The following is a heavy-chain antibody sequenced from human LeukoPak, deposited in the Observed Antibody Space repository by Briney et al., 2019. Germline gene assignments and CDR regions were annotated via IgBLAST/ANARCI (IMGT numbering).Heavy chain of an antibody. J-gene: IGHJ4*02. D-gene: IGHD6-6*01. CDR3: ARSPRAARPPYFDY. CDR1: GGTFSSYA. V-gene: IGHV1-69*01. Sequence: GSSVKVSYKASGGTFSSYAISWVRQAPGQGLEWMGGIIPIFGTANYAQKFQGRVTITADESTSTAYMELSSLRSEDTAVYYCARSPRAARPPYFDYWGQGTLVTVSS. CDR2: IIPIFGTA.